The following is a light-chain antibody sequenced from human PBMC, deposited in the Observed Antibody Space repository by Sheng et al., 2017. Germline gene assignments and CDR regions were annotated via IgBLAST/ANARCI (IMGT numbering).Light chain of an antibody. Sequence: QSALTQPPSASGSPGQSVTISCTGTSSDVGGHDFVSWYQQHPGKAPKLMIFEVSKRPSGVPDRFSGSKSGNTASLTVSGLQTEDEADYYCSSYVGSSLSYVFGTGTKVHRP. CDR2: EVS. V-gene: IGLV2-8*01. CDR1: SSDVGGHDF. CDR3: SSYVGSSLSYV. J-gene: IGLJ1*01.